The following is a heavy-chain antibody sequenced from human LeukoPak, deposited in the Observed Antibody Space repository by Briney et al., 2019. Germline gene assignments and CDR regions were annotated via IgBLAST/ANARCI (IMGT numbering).Heavy chain of an antibody. Sequence: SETLSLTCTVSGDSISVYYWTWIRQPAGKGLEWIGRIYTSGSANYNPSLKSRVTMSVDTSKNQFSLKLSSVTAADTAVYYCAGEEASQQFDAFDLWGQGTMVAVSS. J-gene: IGHJ3*01. CDR3: AGEEASQQFDAFDL. V-gene: IGHV4-4*07. CDR2: IYTSGSA. D-gene: IGHD6-13*01. CDR1: GDSISVYY.